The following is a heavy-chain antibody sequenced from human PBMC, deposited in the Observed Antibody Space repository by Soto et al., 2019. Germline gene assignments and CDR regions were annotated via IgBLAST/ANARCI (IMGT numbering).Heavy chain of an antibody. D-gene: IGHD3-9*01. CDR1: AFSVSDHF. V-gene: IGHV3-72*01. J-gene: IGHJ4*02. CDR3: AAYLTGHPF. Sequence: GSLRLSCAASAFSVSDHFMDWVRQAPGKGLEWVGRSKNRAESFTTDYAASVKGRFTISRDDSKNSLYLHMNSLQTEDTAVYYCAAYLTGHPFWGQGTLVTVSS. CDR2: SKNRAESFTT.